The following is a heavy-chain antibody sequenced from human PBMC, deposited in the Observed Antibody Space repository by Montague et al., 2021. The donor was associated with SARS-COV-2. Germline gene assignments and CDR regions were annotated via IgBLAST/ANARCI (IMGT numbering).Heavy chain of an antibody. J-gene: IGHJ4*02. Sequence: PALVKPTHTLTLTCPFSGFSLSTSGVGVGWIRQPPGKALEWLALIYLDDDKRYSPSLKSRLTITKDTSKNQVVLTMTNLDPVDTATYYCAHRPNSGSGSYSYDCRDQGTLVTVSS. D-gene: IGHD3-10*01. V-gene: IGHV2-5*02. CDR2: IYLDDDK. CDR3: AHRPNSGSGSYSYDC. CDR1: GFSLSTSGVG.